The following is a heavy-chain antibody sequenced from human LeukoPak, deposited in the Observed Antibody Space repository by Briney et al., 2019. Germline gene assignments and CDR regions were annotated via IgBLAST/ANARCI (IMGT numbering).Heavy chain of an antibody. D-gene: IGHD2-15*01. J-gene: IGHJ4*02. V-gene: IGHV3-30*04. CDR3: ARGRDYCSDY. CDR2: TSYDGSHI. Sequence: GGSLRLSCAASGFTFSSYAMHWARQAPGKGLEWVAVTSYDGSHIYYPDSVKGRFTISRDNPKNTLYLQMNSLGPEDTALYYCARGRDYCSDYWGQGTLVTVSS. CDR1: GFTFSSYA.